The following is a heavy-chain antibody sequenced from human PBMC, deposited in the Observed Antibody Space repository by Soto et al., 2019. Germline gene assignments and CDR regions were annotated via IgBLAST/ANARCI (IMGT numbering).Heavy chain of an antibody. CDR1: GFTFSSHW. J-gene: IGHJ4*02. CDR2: IKHDGSET. V-gene: IGHV3-7*01. CDR3: ARDDYNWARDY. D-gene: IGHD4-4*01. Sequence: EVQLVESGGGLVQPGGSLRLSCAASGFTFSSHWMSWVRQAPGKGLEWVANIKHDGSETYYVDSVKGRFTISRDNAKNSLYLQMHSPRAEDTAVYYCARDDYNWARDYWGQGTLVTVSS.